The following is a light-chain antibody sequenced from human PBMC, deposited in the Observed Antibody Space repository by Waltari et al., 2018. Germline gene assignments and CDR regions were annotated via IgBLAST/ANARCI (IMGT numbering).Light chain of an antibody. V-gene: IGKV1-9*01. J-gene: IGKJ5*01. CDR3: QQLNSYPIT. CDR1: QGISSY. CDR2: AAS. Sequence: DLQLTQSPSFLSASVGDRVPITCRPSQGISSYLAWYQQKPGKAPKLLIYAASTLQSGVPSRFSGSGSGTEFTLTISSLQPEDFATYYCQQLNSYPITFGQGTRLEIK.